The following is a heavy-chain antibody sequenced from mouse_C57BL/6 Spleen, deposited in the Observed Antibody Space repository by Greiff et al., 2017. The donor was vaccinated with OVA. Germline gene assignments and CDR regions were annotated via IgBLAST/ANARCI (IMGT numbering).Heavy chain of an antibody. Sequence: QVHVKQSGAELVRPGTSVKVSCKASGYAFTNYLIEWVKQRPGQGLEWIGVINPGSGGTNYNEKFKGKATLTADKSSSTAYMQLSSLTSEDSAVYFCATRVTTVVAHFDYWGQGTTLTVSS. J-gene: IGHJ2*01. V-gene: IGHV1-54*01. CDR3: ATRVTTVVAHFDY. D-gene: IGHD1-1*01. CDR2: INPGSGGT. CDR1: GYAFTNYL.